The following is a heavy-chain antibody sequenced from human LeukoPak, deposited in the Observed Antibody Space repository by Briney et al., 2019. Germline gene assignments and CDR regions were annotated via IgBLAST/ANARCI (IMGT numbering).Heavy chain of an antibody. CDR3: ARDSVGTAHDAFDI. D-gene: IGHD1-14*01. V-gene: IGHV3-21*01. CDR2: ISDISSSI. J-gene: IGHJ3*02. Sequence: GGSLRLSCAASGFTFSTYSMNWVRQAPGKGLEWVSYISDISSSIFYADSMKGRFTISRDNAKKSLYLQMNSLRAEDTAVYYCARDSVGTAHDAFDIWGQGTMVTVSS. CDR1: GFTFSTYS.